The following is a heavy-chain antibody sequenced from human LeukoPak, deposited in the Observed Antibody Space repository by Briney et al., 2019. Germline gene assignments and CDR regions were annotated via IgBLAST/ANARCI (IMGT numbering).Heavy chain of an antibody. Sequence: KSSETLSLTCTVSGGSVSSGSYYWSRIRQPPGEGLEWIGYIYYSGSTNYNPSLKSRVTISVDTSKNQFSLKLSSVTAADTAVYYCARESGIVGAYSGNWFDPWGQGTLVTVSS. V-gene: IGHV4-61*01. CDR1: GGSVSSGSYY. CDR2: IYYSGST. J-gene: IGHJ5*02. CDR3: ARESGIVGAYSGNWFDP. D-gene: IGHD1-26*01.